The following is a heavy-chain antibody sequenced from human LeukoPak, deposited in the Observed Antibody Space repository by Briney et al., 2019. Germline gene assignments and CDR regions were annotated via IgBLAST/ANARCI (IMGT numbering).Heavy chain of an antibody. CDR2: LSAYNGNT. CDR3: ARSPGDSSSWYWDPNFDY. J-gene: IGHJ4*02. D-gene: IGHD6-13*01. V-gene: IGHV1-18*01. CDR1: GYTFTSYG. Sequence: ASVKVSCKASGYTFTSYGISWVRQAPGQGLEWMGWLSAYNGNTNYAQKLQCRVTMTTDTSTSTAYMELRSLRSDDTAVYYCARSPGDSSSWYWDPNFDYWGQGTLVTVSS.